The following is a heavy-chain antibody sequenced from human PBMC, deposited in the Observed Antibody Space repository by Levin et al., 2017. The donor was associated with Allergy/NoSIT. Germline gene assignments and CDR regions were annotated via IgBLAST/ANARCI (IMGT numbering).Heavy chain of an antibody. D-gene: IGHD3-16*01. CDR2: IYYTGMT. CDR1: GASTNSGNYY. Sequence: SETLSLTCTVSGASTNSGNYYWNWIRHRPGEGLEWIGNIYYTGMTNYNPSLKSRVTISLDTSKNQFSLRLSSLTAADTAVYYCATNRVPAALGAFDPWGQGTLVTVAS. CDR3: ATNRVPAALGAFDP. J-gene: IGHJ5*02. V-gene: IGHV4-31*03.